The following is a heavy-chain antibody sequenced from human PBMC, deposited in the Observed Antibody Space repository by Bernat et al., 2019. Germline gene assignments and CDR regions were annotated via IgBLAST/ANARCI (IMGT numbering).Heavy chain of an antibody. V-gene: IGHV3-74*01. J-gene: IGHJ4*02. CDR3: VRDPNRKLEY. Sequence: EVQLAESGGGLVQPGGSLRLSCAASGFTFSQYWMDWVRQAPGKGPVWVSRINTDGTTTNYADSVKGRFTMSRDNAKNIIYLQMNSLRDEETAVYYWVRDPNRKLEYWGKGTQVTV. CDR1: GFTFSQYW. D-gene: IGHD1-1*01. CDR2: INTDGTTT.